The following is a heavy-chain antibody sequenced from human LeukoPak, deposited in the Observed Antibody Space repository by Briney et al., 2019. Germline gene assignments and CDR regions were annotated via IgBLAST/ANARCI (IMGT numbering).Heavy chain of an antibody. D-gene: IGHD5-24*01. Sequence: GASVKVSCKASGYTFTGYYMHWVRQAPGQGLEWMGWINPNSGGTNYAQKFQGWVTMTRDTSISTAYMELSSLRSEDTAVYYCARVPKRTSRDGYNLGYWGQGTLVTVSS. J-gene: IGHJ4*02. V-gene: IGHV1-2*04. CDR3: ARVPKRTSRDGYNLGY. CDR2: INPNSGGT. CDR1: GYTFTGYY.